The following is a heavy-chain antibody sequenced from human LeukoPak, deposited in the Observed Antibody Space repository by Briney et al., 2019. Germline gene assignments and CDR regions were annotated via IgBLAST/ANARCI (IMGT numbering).Heavy chain of an antibody. CDR1: GGSFSGYY. V-gene: IGHV4-34*01. J-gene: IGHJ4*02. D-gene: IGHD3-10*01. CDR2: INHSGST. Sequence: PXETLSLTCAVYGGSFSGYYWSWIRQPPGKGLEWIGEINHSGSTNYNPSLKSRVTISVDTSKNQFSLKLSSVTAADTAVYYCARTRYYYNSRSYGAPYYFDYWGQGTLVTVSS. CDR3: ARTRYYYNSRSYGAPYYFDY.